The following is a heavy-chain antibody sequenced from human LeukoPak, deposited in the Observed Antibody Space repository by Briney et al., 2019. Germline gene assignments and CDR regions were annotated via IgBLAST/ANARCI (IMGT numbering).Heavy chain of an antibody. D-gene: IGHD2-21*02. CDR1: GFTFSSYG. V-gene: IGHV3-30*18. Sequence: PGGSLRLSCAASGFTFSSYGMHWVRQAPGKGLEWVAVISYDGSNKYYADSVKGRFTISRDNSKNTLYLQMNSLRAEDTAVYYCAKIPLLYGGGDCYSDYWGQGTLVTVSS. J-gene: IGHJ4*02. CDR3: AKIPLLYGGGDCYSDY. CDR2: ISYDGSNK.